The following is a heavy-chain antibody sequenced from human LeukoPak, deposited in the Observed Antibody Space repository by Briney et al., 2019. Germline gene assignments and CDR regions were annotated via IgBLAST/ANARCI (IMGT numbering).Heavy chain of an antibody. CDR3: ARGSSGWHWRVFDV. Sequence: SETLSLTCTVSGGGLSYYWGWIRQAPGKGLEWIGTIFYSGNTYYNPSLKSRVTMSIDTSKKQFSLNLTSVTAADTALYYCARGSSGWHWRVFDVWGQGTVGTVSS. J-gene: IGHJ3*01. CDR1: GGGLSYY. V-gene: IGHV4-39*07. CDR2: IFYSGNT. D-gene: IGHD6-19*01.